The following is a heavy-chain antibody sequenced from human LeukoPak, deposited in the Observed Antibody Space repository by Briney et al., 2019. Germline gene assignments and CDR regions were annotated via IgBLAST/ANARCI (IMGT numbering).Heavy chain of an antibody. CDR2: INPNSGGT. V-gene: IGHV1-2*02. J-gene: IGHJ4*02. D-gene: IGHD1-7*01. Sequence: GASVKVSCKASGYTFTSYDINWVRQAPGQGLEWMGWINPNSGGTNYAQKFQGRVTMTRDTSISTAYMELSRLRSDDTAVYYCARGSTSWGVEGNLHYWGQGTLVTVSS. CDR3: ARGSTSWGVEGNLHY. CDR1: GYTFTSYD.